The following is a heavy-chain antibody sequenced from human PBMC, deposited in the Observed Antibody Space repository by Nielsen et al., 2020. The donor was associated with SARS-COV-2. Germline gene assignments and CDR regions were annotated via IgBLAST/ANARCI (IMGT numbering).Heavy chain of an antibody. CDR3: ARDFKYSSGWSDPWFDP. CDR1: GFTVSSNY. D-gene: IGHD6-19*01. Sequence: GGSLRLSCAASGFTVSSNYMSWVRQAPGKGLEWVSVIYSGGSTYYADSVKGRFTISRDNSKNTLYLQMNSLRAEDTAVYYCARDFKYSSGWSDPWFDPWGQGTLVTVSS. V-gene: IGHV3-53*01. CDR2: IYSGGST. J-gene: IGHJ5*02.